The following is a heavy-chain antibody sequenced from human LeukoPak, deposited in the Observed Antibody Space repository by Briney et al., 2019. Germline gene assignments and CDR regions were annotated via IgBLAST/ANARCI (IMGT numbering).Heavy chain of an antibody. CDR3: ARVGLQIVVVPAATTQTTYYYYMDV. Sequence: KPSETLSLTCAVYVGSFSGYYWSWIRQPPGKGLEGIGEINHSGITNHSPSLKCRVTMSVDTSKNQFSLKLSSVTAADTAMYYCARVGLQIVVVPAATTQTTYYYYMDVWDTGTTVTVSS. CDR1: VGSFSGYY. D-gene: IGHD2-2*01. J-gene: IGHJ6*03. V-gene: IGHV4-34*01. CDR2: INHSGIT.